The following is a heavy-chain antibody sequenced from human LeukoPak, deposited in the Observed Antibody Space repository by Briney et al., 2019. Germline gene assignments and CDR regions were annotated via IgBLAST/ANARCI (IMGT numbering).Heavy chain of an antibody. Sequence: GGSLRLSCAASGFTFSSYSMNWVRQAPGKGLEWVSGIHWSGTSRGYADSVKGRFTISRDNAKNSLYLDMNSLRAEDTALYHCARALYGDYYFYGLDVWGQGTTVTVSS. CDR3: ARALYGDYYFYGLDV. J-gene: IGHJ6*02. CDR2: IHWSGTSR. CDR1: GFTFSSYS. D-gene: IGHD4-17*01. V-gene: IGHV3-20*01.